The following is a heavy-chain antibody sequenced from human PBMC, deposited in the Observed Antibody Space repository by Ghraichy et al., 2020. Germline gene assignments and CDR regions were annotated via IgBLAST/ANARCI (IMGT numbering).Heavy chain of an antibody. CDR2: ISAYNGNT. CDR3: ARAARGLVGATTIDY. Sequence: ASVKVSCKASGYTFTSYGISWVRQAPGQGLEWMGWISAYNGNTNYAQKLQGRVTMTTDTSTSTAYMELRSLRSDDTAVYYCARAARGLVGATTIDYWGQGTLVTVSS. CDR1: GYTFTSYG. V-gene: IGHV1-18*04. D-gene: IGHD1-26*01. J-gene: IGHJ4*02.